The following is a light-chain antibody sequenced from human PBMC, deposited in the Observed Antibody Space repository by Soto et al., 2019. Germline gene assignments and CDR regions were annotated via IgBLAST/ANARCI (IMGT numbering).Light chain of an antibody. J-gene: IGKJ1*01. CDR3: QQYGASPET. Sequence: EIVLTQSPGTLSSSPGERATLSCRASQSVSSAYLAWYQQKPGQAPRLLIYNVSRRATGIPDRFSGSGSGTDFTLTVSRLEPEDFAVYYCQQYGASPETFGQGTKVDIK. CDR1: QSVSSAY. CDR2: NVS. V-gene: IGKV3-20*01.